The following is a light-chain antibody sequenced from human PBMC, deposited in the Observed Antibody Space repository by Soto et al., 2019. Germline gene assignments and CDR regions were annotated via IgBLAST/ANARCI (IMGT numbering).Light chain of an antibody. Sequence: QTVVTQEPSLSVSPGGTVTLTCGSRTGPVTSGHYPYWFQQKPGQAPRTLIYDTSNKHSWTPARFSGSLLGGKAALILSGAQPEDEATYYCLLSDDAARGVFGGGTKVTVL. CDR3: LLSDDAARGV. CDR1: TGPVTSGHY. V-gene: IGLV7-46*01. J-gene: IGLJ2*01. CDR2: DTS.